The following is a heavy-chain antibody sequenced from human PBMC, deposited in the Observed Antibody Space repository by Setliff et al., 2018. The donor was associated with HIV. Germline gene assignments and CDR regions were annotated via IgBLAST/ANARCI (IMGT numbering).Heavy chain of an antibody. Sequence: GGSLRLSCTTSGFIFGDYAMTWVRQAPGKGLECVGFIRSKAYGGTPEYAASVKDRFTISRDDSKSIAYLQMDSLKTEDTAVYYCSRGPHRYCSRTNCMYDYWGQGTLVTVSS. D-gene: IGHD2-2*01. V-gene: IGHV3-49*04. CDR1: GFIFGDYA. CDR2: IRSKAYGGTP. J-gene: IGHJ4*02. CDR3: SRGPHRYCSRTNCMYDY.